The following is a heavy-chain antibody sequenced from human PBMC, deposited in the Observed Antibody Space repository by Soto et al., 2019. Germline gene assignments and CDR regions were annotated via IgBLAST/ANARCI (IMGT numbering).Heavy chain of an antibody. CDR3: ARSVAVPGAHIDY. CDR2: VYYTGST. CDR1: GCSISGSY. D-gene: IGHD6-19*01. V-gene: IGHV4-59*01. J-gene: IGHJ4*02. Sequence: PXETLYLTCSVSGCSISGSYWSWIRQSPGKGLEWLGYVYYTGSTNYSPSLRSRVSISVDTSKNEFSLRLSSVTAADTAVYFCARSVAVPGAHIDYWGQGTQVTSPQ.